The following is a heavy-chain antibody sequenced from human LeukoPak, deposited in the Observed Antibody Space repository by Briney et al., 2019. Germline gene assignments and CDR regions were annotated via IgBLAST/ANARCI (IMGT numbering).Heavy chain of an antibody. Sequence: GGSLRLSCAASGFTLNSNWMSWVRQAPGKGLEWVAHINQDGSVKYYAASVKGRFTISRDNAKNSFYLHMSSLRAEDTAVYYCAGEQDVSAWIHWGQGALVTVSS. CDR1: GFTLNSNW. V-gene: IGHV3-7*05. D-gene: IGHD6-19*01. CDR3: AGEQDVSAWIH. J-gene: IGHJ4*02. CDR2: INQDGSVK.